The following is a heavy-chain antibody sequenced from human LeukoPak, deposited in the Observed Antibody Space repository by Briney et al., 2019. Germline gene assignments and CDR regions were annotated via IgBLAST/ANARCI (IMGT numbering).Heavy chain of an antibody. CDR3: ARQDYDFWSASRGWFDP. CDR1: GGSISSYC. Sequence: PSETLSLTCTVSGGSISSYCWSWIRQPPGKGLEWIGYIYYSGSTNYNPSLKSRVTISVDTSKNQFSLKLSSVTAADTAVYYCARQDYDFWSASRGWFDPWGQGTLVTVSS. J-gene: IGHJ5*02. CDR2: IYYSGST. D-gene: IGHD3-3*01. V-gene: IGHV4-59*08.